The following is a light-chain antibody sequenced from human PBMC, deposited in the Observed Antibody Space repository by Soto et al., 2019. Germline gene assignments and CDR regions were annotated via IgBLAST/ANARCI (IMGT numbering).Light chain of an antibody. Sequence: DIQMTQSPSTLSASVGDRVTITCRASQSISSWLAWYQQKPGKAPKLLIYKASTLQSGVPSRFSGSGSGTEFTLAISSLQPDDFATYSGQQYNYNWTFGQGTKVDIK. J-gene: IGKJ1*01. CDR1: QSISSW. CDR2: KAS. CDR3: QQYNYNWT. V-gene: IGKV1-5*03.